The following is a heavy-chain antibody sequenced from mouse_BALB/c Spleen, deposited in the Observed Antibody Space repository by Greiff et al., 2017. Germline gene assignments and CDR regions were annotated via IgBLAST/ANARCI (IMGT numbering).Heavy chain of an antibody. D-gene: IGHD3-1*01. CDR3: TRCQLGQYYFDY. V-gene: IGHV1S81*02. Sequence: QVQLQQSGAELVKPGASVKLSCKASGYTFTSYYMYWVKQRPGQGLEWIGEINPSNGGTNFNEKFKSKATLTVDKSSSTAYMQLSSLTSEDSAVYYCTRCQLGQYYFDYWGQGTTLTVSS. J-gene: IGHJ2*01. CDR1: GYTFTSYY. CDR2: INPSNGGT.